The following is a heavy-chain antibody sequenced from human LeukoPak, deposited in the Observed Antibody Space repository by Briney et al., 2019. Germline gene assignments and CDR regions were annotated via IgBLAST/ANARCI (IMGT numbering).Heavy chain of an antibody. D-gene: IGHD6-6*01. V-gene: IGHV3-15*01. CDR3: TTDLSKQLVLLNYFDY. CDR1: GFTFSNAW. CDR2: IKSKTDGGTT. J-gene: IGHJ4*02. Sequence: PGGSLRLSCAASGFTFSNAWMSWVRQAPGKGLEWVGRIKSKTDGGTTDYAAPVKGRFTISRDDSKNALYLQMNSLKTEDTAVYYCTTDLSKQLVLLNYFDYWGQGTLVTVSS.